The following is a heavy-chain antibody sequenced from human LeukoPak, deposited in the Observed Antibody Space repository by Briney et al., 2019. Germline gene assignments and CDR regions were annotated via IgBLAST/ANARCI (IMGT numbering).Heavy chain of an antibody. CDR3: ARRMTRANWFDP. Sequence: GESLKIFCKGSGYSFTSYWIGWVRQMPGKGLEWRGIIYPGDSDTRYSPFFQGQVNISADKSISTAYLQWSSLKASDTAMYYCARRMTRANWFDPWGQGTLVTVSS. V-gene: IGHV5-51*01. CDR2: IYPGDSDT. J-gene: IGHJ5*02. CDR1: GYSFTSYW.